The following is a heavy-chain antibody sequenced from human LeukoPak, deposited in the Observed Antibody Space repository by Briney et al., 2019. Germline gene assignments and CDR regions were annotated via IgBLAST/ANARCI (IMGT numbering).Heavy chain of an antibody. Sequence: PGGSLRLSCAASGFTFDDYAMHWVRPAPGKVLEWVSLISWDGGSTYYADSVKGRFTISRDNSKNSLYLQMNSLRAEDTALYYCAKDKSRDDFWSGYYPYWGQGTLVTVSS. V-gene: IGHV3-43D*03. CDR1: GFTFDDYA. CDR3: AKDKSRDDFWSGYYPY. D-gene: IGHD3-3*01. CDR2: ISWDGGST. J-gene: IGHJ4*02.